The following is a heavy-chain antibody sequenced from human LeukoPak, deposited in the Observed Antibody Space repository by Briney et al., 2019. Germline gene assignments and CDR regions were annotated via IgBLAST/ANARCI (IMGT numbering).Heavy chain of an antibody. D-gene: IGHD1-1*01. Sequence: GGSLRLSCGASGITFSSYSMNWVRQAPGKGLEWVSYISSSGSTKYYADSVKGRFTISRDNAKNSLYLQMNSLRAEDTAFYYCARTPGTTYYYGMDVWGQGTTVSVSS. CDR2: ISSSGSTK. J-gene: IGHJ6*02. CDR1: GITFSSYS. V-gene: IGHV3-48*03. CDR3: ARTPGTTYYYGMDV.